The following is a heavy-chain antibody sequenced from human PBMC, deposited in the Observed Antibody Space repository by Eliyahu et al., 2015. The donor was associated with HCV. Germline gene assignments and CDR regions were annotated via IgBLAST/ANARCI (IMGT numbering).Heavy chain of an antibody. D-gene: IGHD2-15*01. Sequence: QVQLVESGGGVVQPGRSLRLSCAASGFXFNNFYXHWVRQAPGKGLEWVAVISHDGSNKYYADSVKGRFTISRDNSKNTLFLQMNSLRVEDTALYYCTRGGCSGGACSFGSNDDYWGQGTLVTVSS. CDR2: ISHDGSNK. CDR3: TRGGCSGGACSFGSNDDY. J-gene: IGHJ4*02. V-gene: IGHV3-30-3*01. CDR1: GFXFNNFY.